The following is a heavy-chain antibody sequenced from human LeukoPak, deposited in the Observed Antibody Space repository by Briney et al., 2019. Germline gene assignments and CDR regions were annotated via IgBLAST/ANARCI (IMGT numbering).Heavy chain of an antibody. J-gene: IGHJ4*02. CDR2: IYYSGST. CDR1: GGSISSYY. D-gene: IGHD3-10*01. V-gene: IGHV4-59*01. Sequence: SETLSLTCTVSGGSISSYYWSWIRQPPGKGLEWIGYIYYSGSTNYNPSLKSRVTTSVDTSKNQFSLKLSSVTAADTAVYYCARENYYGSGSYYSFDYWGQGTLVTVSS. CDR3: ARENYYGSGSYYSFDY.